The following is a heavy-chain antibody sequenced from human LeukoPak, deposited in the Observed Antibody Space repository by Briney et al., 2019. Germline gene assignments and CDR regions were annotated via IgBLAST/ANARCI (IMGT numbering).Heavy chain of an antibody. Sequence: SETLSLTCTVSGGSISDYYWSWIRQPPGKGLEWIAYMYPSGSTNYNPSPHSRVTISVDTSTNPFSLKLRSVTAADTAAYYCARHYTGFCNGSPCPFYFDYWGQGTLVTISS. CDR3: ARHYTGFCNGSPCPFYFDY. J-gene: IGHJ4*02. CDR1: GGSISDYY. CDR2: MYPSGST. V-gene: IGHV4-59*08. D-gene: IGHD2-15*01.